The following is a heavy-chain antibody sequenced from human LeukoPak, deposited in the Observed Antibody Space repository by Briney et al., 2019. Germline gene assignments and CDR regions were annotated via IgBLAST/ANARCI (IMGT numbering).Heavy chain of an antibody. CDR3: ASLTYYYDSSGYYYSAEYFQH. CDR2: INHSGST. Sequence: SETLSLTCAVYGGSFSGYYRSWIRQPPGKGLEWIGEINHSGSTNYNPSLKSRVTISVDTSKNQFSLKLSSVTAADTAVYYCASLTYYYDSSGYYYSAEYFQHWGQGTLVTVSS. J-gene: IGHJ1*01. V-gene: IGHV4-34*01. CDR1: GGSFSGYY. D-gene: IGHD3-22*01.